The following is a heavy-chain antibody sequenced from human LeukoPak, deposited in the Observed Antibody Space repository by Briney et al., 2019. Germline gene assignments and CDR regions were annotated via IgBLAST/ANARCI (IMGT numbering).Heavy chain of an antibody. Sequence: SGGSLRLSCAASGFTFSNYGMNWVRQAPGKGLEWVSAISGSGHNTYYADSVKGRFTISRDNSKNTLYLQMNGLRAEDTAVYYCAELGITMIGGVWGKGTTVTISS. V-gene: IGHV3-23*01. CDR1: GFTFSNYG. J-gene: IGHJ6*04. CDR2: ISGSGHNT. CDR3: AELGITMIGGV. D-gene: IGHD3-10*02.